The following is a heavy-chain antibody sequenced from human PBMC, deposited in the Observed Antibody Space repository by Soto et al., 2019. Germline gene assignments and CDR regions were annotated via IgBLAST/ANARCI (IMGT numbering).Heavy chain of an antibody. CDR3: AGSSRDGYLFDY. Sequence: GSIISSSYYWGWIRQPPGKGLEWIGSIYYSGSTYYNPSLKSRVTISVDTSKNQFSLKLSSVTAADTAVYYCAGSSRDGYLFDYWGQGTLVPVSS. V-gene: IGHV4-39*01. CDR1: GSIISSSYY. J-gene: IGHJ4*02. D-gene: IGHD5-12*01. CDR2: IYYSGST.